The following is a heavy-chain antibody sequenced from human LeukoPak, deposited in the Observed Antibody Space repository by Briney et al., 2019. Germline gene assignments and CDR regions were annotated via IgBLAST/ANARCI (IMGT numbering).Heavy chain of an antibody. D-gene: IGHD1-26*01. J-gene: IGHJ3*02. CDR2: ISSSGSTI. CDR1: GFTFSSYE. CDR3: ARDLYGGSYLADAFDI. Sequence: GGSLRLSCAASGFTFSSYEMNWVRQAPGKGLEWVSYISSSGSTIYYADSVKGRFTISRDNAKNSLYLQMNSLRAEDTAVYYCARDLYGGSYLADAFDIWGQGTMVTVSS. V-gene: IGHV3-48*03.